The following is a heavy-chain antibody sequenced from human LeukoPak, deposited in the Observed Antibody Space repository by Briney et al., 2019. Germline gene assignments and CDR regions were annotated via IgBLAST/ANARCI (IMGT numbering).Heavy chain of an antibody. J-gene: IGHJ4*02. CDR3: ARGPLGRNGDYFDY. V-gene: IGHV1-3*01. D-gene: IGHD7-27*01. CDR2: INAGNGNT. CDR1: GYTFTSYA. Sequence: ASVKVSCKASGYTFTSYAIQWVRQAPGQRLEWMGWINAGNGNTEYSQNLQGRVTITRDTSASTAYMELSSLRSEDTAVYYCARGPLGRNGDYFDYWGQGTLVTVSS.